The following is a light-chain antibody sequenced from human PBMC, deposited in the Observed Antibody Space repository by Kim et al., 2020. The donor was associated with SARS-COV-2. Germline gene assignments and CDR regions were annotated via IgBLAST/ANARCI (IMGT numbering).Light chain of an antibody. CDR2: GAS. Sequence: SQGETATPSCRASQSVSSNVAWYQQKPGQAPRLLIYGASTRATDIPARFSGSGSGTDFTLTISSLQSEDLAVYHCQQYDDWPPWTFGQGTKVEIK. J-gene: IGKJ1*01. CDR3: QQYDDWPPWT. CDR1: QSVSSN. V-gene: IGKV3-15*01.